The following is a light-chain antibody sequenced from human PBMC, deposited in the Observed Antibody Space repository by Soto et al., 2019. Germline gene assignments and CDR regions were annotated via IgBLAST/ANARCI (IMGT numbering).Light chain of an antibody. CDR3: QQCSDWPPIT. Sequence: EIVLTQSPATLSLSPGERATLSCRANQSISNDLGWYQQRPGQAPRLLIYAASNRAPGIPARISGSGSGTDLTLTISGLEPEDFAVYYCQQCSDWPPITFGQGTRLEIK. CDR1: QSISND. V-gene: IGKV3-11*01. CDR2: AAS. J-gene: IGKJ5*01.